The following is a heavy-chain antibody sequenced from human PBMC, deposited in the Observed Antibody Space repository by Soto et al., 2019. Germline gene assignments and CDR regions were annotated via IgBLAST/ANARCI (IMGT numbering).Heavy chain of an antibody. CDR2: IIPIFGTA. V-gene: IGHV1-69*13. CDR1: GYTITVYH. J-gene: IGHJ3*02. Sequence: SPVKVYCKAAGYTITVYHMDCVRQTTGQGLEWMGGIIPIFGTANYAQKFQGRVTITADESTSTAYMELSSLRSEDTAVYYCARVQQSYYYYDSSGYSPYVFDIWGQGTMVTVSS. CDR3: ARVQQSYYYYDSSGYSPYVFDI. D-gene: IGHD3-22*01.